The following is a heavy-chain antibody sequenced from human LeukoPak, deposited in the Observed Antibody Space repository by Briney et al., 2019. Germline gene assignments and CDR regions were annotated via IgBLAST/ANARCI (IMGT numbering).Heavy chain of an antibody. J-gene: IGHJ4*02. CDR3: AREGLRDRYYFDY. CDR1: GGTFSSYA. D-gene: IGHD3-22*01. V-gene: IGHV1-69*05. Sequence: SVKVSCKASGGTFSSYAISWVRQAPGQGLEWMGGIIPIFGTANYAQKFQGGVTITTDESTSTAYMELSSLRSEDTAVYYCAREGLRDRYYFDYWGQGTLVTVSS. CDR2: IIPIFGTA.